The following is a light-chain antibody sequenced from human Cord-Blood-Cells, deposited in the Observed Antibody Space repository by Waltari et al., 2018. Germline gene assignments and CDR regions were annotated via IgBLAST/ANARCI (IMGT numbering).Light chain of an antibody. J-gene: IGKJ4*01. Sequence: DIQMTQSPSTLSASVGDRVTITCRASQSISSWLAWYQQKQGKAPKLLFYDASILESGSPSGFSASGSGPKFPLTSTTLQPNIFATYYCQQYNSYSSTFGGGTKVEIK. V-gene: IGKV1-5*01. CDR3: QQYNSYSST. CDR1: QSISSW. CDR2: DAS.